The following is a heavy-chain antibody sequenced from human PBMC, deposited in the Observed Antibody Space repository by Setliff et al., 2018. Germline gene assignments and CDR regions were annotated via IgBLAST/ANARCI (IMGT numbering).Heavy chain of an antibody. D-gene: IGHD6-6*01. CDR2: SRYAENYQ. J-gene: IGHJ4*02. Sequence: GGSLRLSCAASGFTISYYAIHWVRQAPGKGLEWVAVSRYAENYQYYADSVKGRFTVSRDNAKNSLYLQMSSLRAEDTAVYYCARWTARAVDYWGQGTLVTVSS. V-gene: IGHV3-30-3*01. CDR1: GFTISYYA. CDR3: ARWTARAVDY.